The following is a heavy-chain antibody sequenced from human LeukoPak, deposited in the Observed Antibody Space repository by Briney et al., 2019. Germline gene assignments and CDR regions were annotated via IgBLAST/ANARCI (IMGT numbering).Heavy chain of an antibody. Sequence: PSETLSLTCTVFGASMAIYYWSWIRQPAGKGLEWIGRIYSNGNSNYNPYLKSRVTMSVDTSNNQFSLKLNSVTAAYTAVYYCARGPSPVTTYWGSAADYMDAWGQGTTVTVSS. J-gene: IGHJ6*03. V-gene: IGHV4-4*07. CDR1: GASMAIYY. CDR3: ARGPSPVTTYWGSAADYMDA. CDR2: IYSNGNS. D-gene: IGHD4-11*01.